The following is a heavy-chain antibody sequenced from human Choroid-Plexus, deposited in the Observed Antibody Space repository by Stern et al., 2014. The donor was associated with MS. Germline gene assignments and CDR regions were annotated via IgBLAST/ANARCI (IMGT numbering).Heavy chain of an antibody. D-gene: IGHD2/OR15-2a*01. CDR3: AKDRQYLTYFFDH. CDR1: GFTLGSCA. CDR2: VSYDGSNK. Sequence: VQLVESGGGVVQPGRSLRLSCVASGFTLGSCAMHWVRQAPGKGLAWVAGVSYDGSNKYYADSVKGRFTISRDNSQNTLYMQMSSLRPEDTAVYYCAKDRQYLTYFFDHWGQGSLVTVSS. J-gene: IGHJ5*02. V-gene: IGHV3-30*18.